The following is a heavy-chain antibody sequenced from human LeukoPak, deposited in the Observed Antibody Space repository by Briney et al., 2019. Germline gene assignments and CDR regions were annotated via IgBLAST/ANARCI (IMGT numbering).Heavy chain of an antibody. J-gene: IGHJ4*02. CDR3: ARELLDGYKPACYFDY. CDR2: IIPIFGTA. CDR1: GGTFSSYA. V-gene: IGHV1-69*13. D-gene: IGHD5-24*01. Sequence: SVKVSCKASGGTFSSYAISWVRQAPGQGLEWMGGIIPIFGTANYAQKFQGRVTIAADESTSTAYMELSSLRSEDTAVYYCARELLDGYKPACYFDYWGQGTLVTVSS.